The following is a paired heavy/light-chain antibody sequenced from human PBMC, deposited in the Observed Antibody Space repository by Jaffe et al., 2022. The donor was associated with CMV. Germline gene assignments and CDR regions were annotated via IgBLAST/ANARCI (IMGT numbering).Heavy chain of an antibody. CDR3: TKGRGARCGNDCQGRVLDY. CDR1: KFTFSRYA. CDR2: ITDDGDDT. Sequence: EVQLLESGGGLVQPGGSLRLSCAASKFTFSRYAMTWVRQAPGKGLEWVSTITDDGDDTYYEDSVKGRFTISRDNSKNTVYLQMNSLRAEDTAVYYCTKGRGARCGNDCQGRVLDYWGQGTLVTVSS. D-gene: IGHD2-21*02. V-gene: IGHV3-23*01. J-gene: IGHJ4*02.
Light chain of an antibody. CDR2: GAS. Sequence: EIVLTQSPGTLSLSPGERATLSCRASQSVSNNYLAWYQQKPGQAPRLLIYGASSRATGIPDRFTGSGSGTDFTLTISRLEPEDFAVYYCQCYGSSPRAFGQGTKVEMK. CDR1: QSVSNNY. V-gene: IGKV3-20*01. CDR3: QCYGSSPRA. J-gene: IGKJ1*01.